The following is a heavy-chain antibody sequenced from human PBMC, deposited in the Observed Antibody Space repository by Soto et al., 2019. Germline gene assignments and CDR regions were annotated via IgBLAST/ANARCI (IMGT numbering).Heavy chain of an antibody. Sequence: EVQLVESGGGLVQPGGSLRLSCAASGFTFRNYWMHWVRQVPGRGLVWVSRTNEEGSRIDYADSVRGRFTISRDNARNTLYLQMNSLRAEDTAVYYCGKDLTGEFDYWGQGTLVTVSS. CDR3: GKDLTGEFDY. D-gene: IGHD7-27*01. V-gene: IGHV3-74*01. CDR1: GFTFRNYW. J-gene: IGHJ4*02. CDR2: TNEEGSRI.